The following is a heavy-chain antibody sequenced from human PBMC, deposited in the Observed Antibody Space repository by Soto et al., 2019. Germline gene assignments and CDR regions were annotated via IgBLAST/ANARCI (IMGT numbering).Heavy chain of an antibody. D-gene: IGHD6-19*01. J-gene: IGHJ4*02. Sequence: GSGPTLVNPTQTLTLTCTFSGFSLSTSGMCVSWIRQPPGKALEWLARIDWDDDKYYSTSLKTRLTISKDTSKNQVVLTMTNMDPVDTATYYCARIRVSGDVGSCWYYFDYWGQGTLVTVSS. CDR3: ARIRVSGDVGSCWYYFDY. V-gene: IGHV2-70*11. CDR1: GFSLSTSGMC. CDR2: IDWDDDK.